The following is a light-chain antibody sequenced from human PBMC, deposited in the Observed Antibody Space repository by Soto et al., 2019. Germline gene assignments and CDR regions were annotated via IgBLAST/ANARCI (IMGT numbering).Light chain of an antibody. CDR3: MEAAHWPYA. CDR2: KVS. V-gene: IGKV2-30*02. J-gene: IGKJ2*01. CDR1: QSLVHSDGNTY. Sequence: DVVLTQSPVSLPVSLGQPASISCRSSQSLVHSDGNTYLNWFQQRPGQSPRRLIYKVSNRDSGVPDRFSGSESGTDFAHKISRGEAEEVVVYYCMEAAHWPYAFGQGTKLEIK.